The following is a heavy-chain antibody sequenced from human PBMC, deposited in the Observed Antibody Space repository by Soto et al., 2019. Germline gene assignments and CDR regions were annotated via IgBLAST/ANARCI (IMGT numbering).Heavy chain of an antibody. D-gene: IGHD4-17*01. CDR3: ARGPPLTTVTNTGVGFGQDY. J-gene: IGHJ4*02. CDR2: INHSGST. CDR1: GGSFSGYY. Sequence: PSETLSLTCAVYGGSFSGYYWSWIRQPPGKGLEWIGEINHSGSTNYNPSLKSRVTISVDTSKNQFSLKLSSVTAADTAVYYCARGPPLTTVTNTGVGFGQDYWGQGTLVTVSS. V-gene: IGHV4-34*01.